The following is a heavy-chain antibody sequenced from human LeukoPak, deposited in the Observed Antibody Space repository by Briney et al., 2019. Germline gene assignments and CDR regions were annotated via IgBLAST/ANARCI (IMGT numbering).Heavy chain of an antibody. D-gene: IGHD3-3*01. CDR3: ARALEAPTYFDY. Sequence: SETLSLTCAVYGGSFSGYYWSWIRQPPGKGLEWIGEINHSGSTNYNPSLKSRVTMSVDTSKNQFSLKLSSVTAADTAVYYCARALEAPTYFDYWGQGTLVTVSS. V-gene: IGHV4-34*01. J-gene: IGHJ4*02. CDR1: GGSFSGYY. CDR2: INHSGST.